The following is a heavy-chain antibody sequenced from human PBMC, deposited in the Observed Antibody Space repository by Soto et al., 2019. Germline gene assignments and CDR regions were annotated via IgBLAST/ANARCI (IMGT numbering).Heavy chain of an antibody. V-gene: IGHV1-3*01. D-gene: IGHD3-3*01. J-gene: IGHJ4*02. CDR2: INAGNGNT. CDR1: GYTFTSYA. Sequence: ASVKVSCKASGYTFTSYAMHWVRQAPGQRLEWMGWINAGNGNTKYSQKFQGRVTITRDTSASTAYMELSSLRSEDTAVYCCARDPVTIFGVVTRSFDYWGQGTLVTVSS. CDR3: ARDPVTIFGVVTRSFDY.